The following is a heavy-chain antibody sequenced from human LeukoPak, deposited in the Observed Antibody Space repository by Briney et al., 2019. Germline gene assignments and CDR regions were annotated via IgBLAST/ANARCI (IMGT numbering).Heavy chain of an antibody. Sequence: GGSLRLSCAASGFTFSSSPLHWVRQAPGKGLEWVAVISFDGIKKYHADSVKGRSTISRDNSKDTLYLQMNSLRAEDTAVYYCASDLEEACSEYYFDYWGKGTLVTVSS. CDR2: ISFDGIKK. J-gene: IGHJ4*02. CDR3: ASDLEEACSEYYFDY. CDR1: GFTFSSSP. D-gene: IGHD2-15*01. V-gene: IGHV3-30*04.